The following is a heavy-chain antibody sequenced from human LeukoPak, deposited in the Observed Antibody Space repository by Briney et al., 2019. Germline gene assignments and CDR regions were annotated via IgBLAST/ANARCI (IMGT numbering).Heavy chain of an antibody. CDR1: GFTFSSYS. CDR3: ARTSDTSGRLYWYFDL. J-gene: IGHJ2*01. D-gene: IGHD3-22*01. Sequence: PGGSLRLSCAATGFTFSSYSMNWVREAPGKVLEWVSFISTSSSYIHYADSVKGRFTISRDNAKNSLYLQMNSLRAEDTAVYYCARTSDTSGRLYWYFDLWGRGTLVTVSS. CDR2: ISTSSSYI. V-gene: IGHV3-21*01.